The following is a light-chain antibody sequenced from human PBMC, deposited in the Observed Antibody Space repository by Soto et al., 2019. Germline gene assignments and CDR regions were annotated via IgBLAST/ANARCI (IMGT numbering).Light chain of an antibody. CDR3: QQSYSPPPVT. Sequence: DLQMTQSPSSLSASVGDRVTITCRASQSISKFLNWYQQKPGKAPKLLIYDASSLQSGVPSRFSGSGSGTDFTLTISSLQPEDVATYYCQQSYSPPPVTFGQGTRLEIK. CDR2: DAS. V-gene: IGKV1-39*01. CDR1: QSISKF. J-gene: IGKJ5*01.